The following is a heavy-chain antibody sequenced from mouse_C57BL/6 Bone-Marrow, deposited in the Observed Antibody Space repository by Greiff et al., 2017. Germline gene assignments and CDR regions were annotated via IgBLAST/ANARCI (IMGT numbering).Heavy chain of an antibody. D-gene: IGHD1-1*01. V-gene: IGHV5-9-1*02. CDR3: TSGYYGSVYYSAVDY. CDR1: GYTFSSYA. J-gene: IGHJ4*01. Sequence: EVMLVQSGAGLVKPGGSLKLSCAASGYTFSSYAMTWVRQTPEKRLEWVAYISRGGDYTYYAQTLKGRSTISRDNSSNTPYLQMRSLKSEDSAMYYCTSGYYGSVYYSAVDYWGQGTSVTVSS. CDR2: ISRGGDYT.